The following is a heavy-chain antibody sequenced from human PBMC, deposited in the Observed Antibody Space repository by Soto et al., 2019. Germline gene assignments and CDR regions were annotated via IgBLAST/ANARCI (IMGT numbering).Heavy chain of an antibody. CDR1: GSSISSYF. J-gene: IGHJ6*02. CDR2: IYNNEST. CDR3: ARDPATVTTLYYYYGMDV. Sequence: SETLSLTCTVSGSSISSYFWSWIRQPAGKGLEWIGRIYNNESTNYNPSFESRVTMSVDTSKNQFSLRLSSVTAADTAVYYCARDPATVTTLYYYYGMDVWGQGTTVTVSS. D-gene: IGHD4-17*01. V-gene: IGHV4-4*07.